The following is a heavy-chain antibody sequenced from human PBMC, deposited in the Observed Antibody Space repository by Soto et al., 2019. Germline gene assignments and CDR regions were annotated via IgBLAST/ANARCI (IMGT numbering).Heavy chain of an antibody. CDR1: GGSISSSSYY. V-gene: IGHV4-39*01. CDR3: ARSDDSSGWPYYFDS. D-gene: IGHD6-19*01. J-gene: IGHJ4*02. CDR2: IYYSGST. Sequence: QLQLQESGPGLVKPSETLSLTCTVSGGSISSSSYYWGWIRQPPGKGLEWIGSIYYSGSTYYNPSLKRRITISVDTSKNQFSLKLSSVTAADTAVYYCARSDDSSGWPYYFDSWGQGTLVTVSS.